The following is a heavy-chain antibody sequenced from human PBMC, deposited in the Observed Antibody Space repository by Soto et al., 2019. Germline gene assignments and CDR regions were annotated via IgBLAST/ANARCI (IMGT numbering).Heavy chain of an antibody. CDR3: ASIPDGSSGWLSSDY. D-gene: IGHD6-19*01. CDR1: GGTFSSYT. CDR2: IIPILGIA. J-gene: IGHJ4*02. V-gene: IGHV1-69*02. Sequence: QVQLVQSGAEVKKPGSSVKVSCKASGGTFSSYTISWVRQAPGQGLEWMGRIIPILGIANYAQKFQGRVTITADKSTSTAYMELSSLRSEDTAVYYCASIPDGSSGWLSSDYWGQGTLVTVSS.